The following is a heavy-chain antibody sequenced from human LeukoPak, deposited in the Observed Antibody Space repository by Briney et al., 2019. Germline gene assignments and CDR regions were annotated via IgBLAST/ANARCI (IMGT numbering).Heavy chain of an antibody. Sequence: GGSLRLSCAASGFTFSSYGMNWVRQAPGKGLEWDSSISSSSSYIYYADSMRGRFTISRDNAKNSLYLQMNSLRAEDTAVYYCARVEGIIVTTTEGYFDYWGQGTLVTVSS. J-gene: IGHJ4*02. CDR3: ARVEGIIVTTTEGYFDY. D-gene: IGHD5-12*01. CDR2: ISSSSSYI. V-gene: IGHV3-21*01. CDR1: GFTFSSYG.